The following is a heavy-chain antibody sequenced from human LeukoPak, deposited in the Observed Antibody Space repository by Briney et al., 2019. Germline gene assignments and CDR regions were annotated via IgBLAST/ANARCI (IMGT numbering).Heavy chain of an antibody. J-gene: IGHJ3*02. CDR2: ISYTGSS. V-gene: IGHV4-39*07. D-gene: IGHD3-10*01. Sequence: PSETLSLTCTVSGASINNNNYYWGWIRQPPGKRLEWIGSISYTGSSYYNPSLKTRVTISVDMSKNQFSLRLSSVTAADTAVYYCARAAYYGSKRAFDIWGRGTMVTVSS. CDR3: ARAAYYGSKRAFDI. CDR1: GASINNNNYY.